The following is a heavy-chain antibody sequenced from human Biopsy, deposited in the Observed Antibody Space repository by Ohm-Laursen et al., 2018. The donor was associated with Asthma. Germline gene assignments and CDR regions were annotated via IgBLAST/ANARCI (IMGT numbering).Heavy chain of an antibody. CDR2: ISPFTGDT. V-gene: IGHV1-18*01. CDR1: GYTFTSSG. D-gene: IGHD5-24*01. J-gene: IGHJ4*02. Sequence: SSVKVSCKPSGYTFTSSGITWVRQTPGQGLEWMGWISPFTGDTHFGQKFQGRVTMTTDTSTDTAYMELRSLRSDDTAVYYCARHPYNFGGFDYWGQGSLVLVSS. CDR3: ARHPYNFGGFDY.